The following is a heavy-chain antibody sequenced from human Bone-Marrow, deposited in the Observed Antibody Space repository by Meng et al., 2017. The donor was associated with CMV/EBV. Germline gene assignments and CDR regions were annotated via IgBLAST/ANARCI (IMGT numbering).Heavy chain of an antibody. CDR3: ARQNGYTSSSEYYYYYGMDV. Sequence: GGSLRLSCKGSGYSFTSYWIGWVRQMPGKGLEWMGIIYPGDSDTRYSPSFQGQVTISADKSISTAYLQWSSLKASDTAMYYCARQNGYTSSSEYYYYYGMDVWGQGTTVTVSS. V-gene: IGHV5-51*01. J-gene: IGHJ6*02. CDR1: GYSFTSYW. CDR2: IYPGDSDT. D-gene: IGHD6-6*01.